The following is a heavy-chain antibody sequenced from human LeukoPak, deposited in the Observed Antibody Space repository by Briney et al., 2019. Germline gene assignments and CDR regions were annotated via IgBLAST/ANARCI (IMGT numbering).Heavy chain of an antibody. V-gene: IGHV3-21*01. D-gene: IGHD6-13*01. J-gene: IGHJ3*02. CDR3: ARDGAAGDAFDI. Sequence: KAGGSLRLSCAAAGFTFSSYWMGWVRQAPGKGLEWVSSISSSSSYIYYADSVKGRFTISRDNAKNSLYLQMNSLRAEDTAVYYCARDGAAGDAFDIWGQGTMVTVSS. CDR1: GFTFSSYW. CDR2: ISSSSSYI.